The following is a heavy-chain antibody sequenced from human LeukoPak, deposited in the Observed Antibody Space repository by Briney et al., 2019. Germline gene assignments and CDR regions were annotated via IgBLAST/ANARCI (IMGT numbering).Heavy chain of an antibody. J-gene: IGHJ5*02. CDR1: GYTFTTYG. V-gene: IGHV1-18*01. D-gene: IGHD4-11*01. CDR3: ARNRVTITTMRYFDP. CDR2: ISVYNGDT. Sequence: ASVKVSCKASGYTFTTYGISWVRQAPGQGLEWMGWISVYNGDTNYAQNFQGRVTMTTDTSTSTAYMELRNLRSDDTAVYYCARNRVTITTMRYFDPWGQGTRVTVSS.